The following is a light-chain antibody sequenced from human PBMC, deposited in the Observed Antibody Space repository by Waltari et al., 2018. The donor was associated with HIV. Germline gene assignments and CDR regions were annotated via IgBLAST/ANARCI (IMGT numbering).Light chain of an antibody. CDR2: DVS. CDR3: CSYAGNYSYV. Sequence: QSALTQPRSVSGSPGQSVTISCTGTSSDVGDYTSVSWYRQNPGKVPKLMIYDVSKRPSGVPDRFSGSRSGNTASLTISGLQAEDEADYFCCSYAGNYSYVFGSGSRVTVL. CDR1: SSDVGDYTS. V-gene: IGLV2-11*01. J-gene: IGLJ1*01.